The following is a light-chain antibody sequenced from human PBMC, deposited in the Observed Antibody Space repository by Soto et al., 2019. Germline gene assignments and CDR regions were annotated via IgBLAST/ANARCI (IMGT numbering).Light chain of an antibody. CDR1: QSLLHGGGFNC. J-gene: IGKJ2*01. V-gene: IGKV2-28*01. CDR2: LGS. CDR3: IQALRTPHT. Sequence: DFVMTQSPLSLPVTPGEPASISWRSTQSLLHGGGFNCIDCLLRKPGQSSQLRIYLGSNRSSGVPDRFSGSGSGTDFTVKINRVEAEDDGVYFCIQALRTPHTFGQGTKLEIK.